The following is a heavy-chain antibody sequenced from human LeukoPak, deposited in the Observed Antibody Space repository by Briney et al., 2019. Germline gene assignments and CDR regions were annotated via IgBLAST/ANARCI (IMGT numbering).Heavy chain of an antibody. CDR3: ARHSKGWFDP. J-gene: IGHJ5*02. CDR1: GGSISSSSYY. V-gene: IGHV4-39*01. CDR2: IYYSGST. Sequence: SETLSLTCTVSGGSISSSSYYWGGIRQPPGKGLEWIGSIYYSGSTYYNPSLKSRVTISVDTSKNQFSLKLSSVTAADTAVYYCARHSKGWFDPWGQGTLVIVSS.